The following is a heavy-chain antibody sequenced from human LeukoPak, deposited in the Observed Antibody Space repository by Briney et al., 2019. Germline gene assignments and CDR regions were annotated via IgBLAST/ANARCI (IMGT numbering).Heavy chain of an antibody. D-gene: IGHD2-15*01. CDR1: GYTFTSYG. J-gene: IGHJ4*02. CDR2: ISAYNGNT. V-gene: IGHV1-18*01. Sequence: GASVKVSCKASGYTFTSYGISWVRQAPGQGLEWMGWISAYNGNTNYAQTLQGRVTMTTDTSTSTAYMELRSLRSDDTAVYYCARTDIVVVVAASDYWGQGTLVTVSS. CDR3: ARTDIVVVVAASDY.